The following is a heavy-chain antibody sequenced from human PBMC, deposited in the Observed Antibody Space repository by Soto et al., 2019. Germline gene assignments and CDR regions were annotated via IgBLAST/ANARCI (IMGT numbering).Heavy chain of an antibody. J-gene: IGHJ4*02. CDR1: GYSFTSYW. D-gene: IGHD3-22*01. V-gene: IGHV5-10-1*01. CDR2: IDPSDSYT. Sequence: GESLKISCKGSGYSFTSYWVSWVRQMPGKGLEWMGRIDPSDSYTNYSPSFQGHVTISADKSISTAYLQWSSLKASDTAMYYCARYYDSSGSYFDYWGQGTLVTVSS. CDR3: ARYYDSSGSYFDY.